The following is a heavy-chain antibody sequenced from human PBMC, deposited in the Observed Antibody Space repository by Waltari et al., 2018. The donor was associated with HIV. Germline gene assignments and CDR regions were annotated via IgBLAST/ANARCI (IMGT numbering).Heavy chain of an antibody. J-gene: IGHJ2*01. D-gene: IGHD6-6*01. CDR1: GGSISSSAHY. Sequence: QMALQESGPRLVKPAGTLSLTCNVSGGSISSSAHYWGWIRQPQGKALEWLGSLFFYSANTHYIPSLKTQLTLSLDTAKNQPFLKLKSVTAADSETYYCARFHSRQLQVWGSWSTGFWYVDLWGRGALVTVSS. CDR3: ARFHSRQLQVWGSWSTGFWYVDL. V-gene: IGHV4-39*01. CDR2: FFYSANT.